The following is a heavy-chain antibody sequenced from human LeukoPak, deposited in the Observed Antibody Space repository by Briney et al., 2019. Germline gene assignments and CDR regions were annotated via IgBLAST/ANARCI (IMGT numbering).Heavy chain of an antibody. V-gene: IGHV1-3*01. CDR1: GYTFTSYA. D-gene: IGHD3-9*01. Sequence: ASVKVSCKASGYTFTSYAMHWVRQAPGQRLEWMGWINAGNGNTKYSQKFQGRVTITRDTSASTAYMELSSLRSEDTAVYYCATDLNDILTGYLDYWGQGTLVTVSS. J-gene: IGHJ4*02. CDR3: ATDLNDILTGYLDY. CDR2: INAGNGNT.